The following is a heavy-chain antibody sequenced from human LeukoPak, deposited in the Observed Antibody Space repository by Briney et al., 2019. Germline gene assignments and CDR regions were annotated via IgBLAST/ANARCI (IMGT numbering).Heavy chain of an antibody. CDR2: IYYSGST. D-gene: IGHD6-13*01. CDR1: GGSIGSYY. J-gene: IGHJ4*02. Sequence: SETLSLTCTVSGGSIGSYYWSWIRQPPGKGLEWIGYIYYSGSTNYNPSLKSRVTISVDTSKNQFSLKLSSVTAADTAVYYCARSAAAGYFDYWGQGTLVTVSS. CDR3: ARSAAAGYFDY. V-gene: IGHV4-59*12.